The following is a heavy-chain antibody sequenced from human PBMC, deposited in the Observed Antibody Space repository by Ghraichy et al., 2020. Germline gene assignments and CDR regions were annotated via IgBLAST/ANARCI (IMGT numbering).Heavy chain of an antibody. D-gene: IGHD3-10*01. CDR3: ARVRRWFGEDDAFDI. J-gene: IGHJ3*02. CDR2: IKQDGSEK. CDR1: GFTFSSYW. V-gene: IGHV3-7*01. Sequence: GGSLRLSCAASGFTFSSYWMSWVSQAPGKGLEWVANIKQDGSEKYYVDSVKGRFTISRDNAKNSLYLQMNSLRAEDTAVYYCARVRRWFGEDDAFDIWGQGTMVTVSS.